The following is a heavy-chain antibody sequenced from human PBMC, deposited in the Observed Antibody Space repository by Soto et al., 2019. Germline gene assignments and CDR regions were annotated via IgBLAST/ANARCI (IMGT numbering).Heavy chain of an antibody. CDR1: GGSISSYY. CDR2: IYYSGST. Sequence: SETLSLTCTVSGGSISSYYWSWIRQPPGKGLEWIGYIYYSGSTNYNPSLKSRVTISADTSKNQFSLKLSSVTAADTAVYYCARLDHYYYYMDVWGKGTTVTVSS. J-gene: IGHJ6*03. D-gene: IGHD3-3*01. V-gene: IGHV4-59*01. CDR3: ARLDHYYYYMDV.